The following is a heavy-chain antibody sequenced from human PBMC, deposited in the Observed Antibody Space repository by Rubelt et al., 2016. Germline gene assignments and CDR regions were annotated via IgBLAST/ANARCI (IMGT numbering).Heavy chain of an antibody. J-gene: IGHJ6*02. V-gene: IGHV3-66*01. Sequence: EVQLVESGGGLVQPGGSLRLSCAASGFTFRNYAMSWVRQAPRKGLEWVAVISNGDTTYYADSVKGRFIISRDDSRNTLYLQMNSLRVEDTAIYYCASESLNFYYYAADVWGQGTTVIVSS. CDR2: ISNGDTT. CDR3: ASESLNFYYYAADV. CDR1: GFTFRNYA.